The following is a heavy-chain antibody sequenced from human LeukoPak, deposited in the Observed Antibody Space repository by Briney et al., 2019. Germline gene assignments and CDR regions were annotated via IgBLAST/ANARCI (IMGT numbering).Heavy chain of an antibody. J-gene: IGHJ4*02. CDR2: ISGSGGST. CDR3: AKSLPNRYSYGLNGGRYYFDY. Sequence: GGSLRLSCAASGFTFSSYAMSWARQAPGKGLEWVSAISGSGGSTYYADSVKGRYTISRDNSKNTLYLQMNSLRAEDTAVYYCAKSLPNRYSYGLNGGRYYFDYWGQGTLVTVSS. D-gene: IGHD5-18*01. CDR1: GFTFSSYA. V-gene: IGHV3-23*01.